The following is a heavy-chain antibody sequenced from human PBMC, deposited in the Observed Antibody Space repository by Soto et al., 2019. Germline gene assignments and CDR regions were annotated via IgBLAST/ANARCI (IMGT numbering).Heavy chain of an antibody. V-gene: IGHV3-9*01. Sequence: EVQLVESGGGLVQPGRSLRLSCAASGFTFDDYAMHWVRQAPGKGLEWVSGISCDSGSISYADSVKGRFTISRDNAKNSLYLQRYRLRAEYTALYYCAKGHHRRAVVDAVLFDYRGPGTLVNVS. CDR3: AKGHHRRAVVDAVLFDY. CDR2: ISCDSGSI. D-gene: IGHD2-15*01. J-gene: IGHJ4*02. CDR1: GFTFDDYA.